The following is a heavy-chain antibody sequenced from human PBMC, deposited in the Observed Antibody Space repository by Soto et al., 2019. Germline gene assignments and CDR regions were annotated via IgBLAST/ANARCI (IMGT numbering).Heavy chain of an antibody. CDR3: ARVGYCSSTSCYPSYYLDV. CDR1: GFTFSSYS. CDR2: ISSSSTI. V-gene: IGHV3-48*01. J-gene: IGHJ6*03. Sequence: HPGGSLRLSCAASGFTFSSYSMNWVRQAPGKGLEWVSYISSSSTIYYADSVKGRFTISRDNAKNSLYLQMNSLRAEDTAVYYCARVGYCSSTSCYPSYYLDVWGKGTTVTVSS. D-gene: IGHD2-2*01.